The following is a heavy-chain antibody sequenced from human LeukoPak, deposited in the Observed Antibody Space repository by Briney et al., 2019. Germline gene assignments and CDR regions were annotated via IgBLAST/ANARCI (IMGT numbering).Heavy chain of an antibody. D-gene: IGHD4-17*01. CDR1: GFTFSSYW. J-gene: IGHJ4*02. CDR3: ARVAASDYGDHGPLYFDY. V-gene: IGHV3-7*03. CDR2: IKQDGSEK. Sequence: GSLRLSCAASGFTFSSYWMSWVRQAPGKGLEWVANIKQDGSEKYYVDSVKGRFTISRDNAKNSLYLQMNSLRAEDTAVYYCARVAASDYGDHGPLYFDYWGQGTLVTVSS.